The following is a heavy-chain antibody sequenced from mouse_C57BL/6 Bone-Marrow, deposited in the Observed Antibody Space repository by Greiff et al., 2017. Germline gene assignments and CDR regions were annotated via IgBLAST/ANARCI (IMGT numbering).Heavy chain of an antibody. CDR3: TTWSFDY. V-gene: IGHV14-4*01. J-gene: IGHJ2*01. Sequence: EVQLQQSGAELVRPGASVKLSCTASGFNIKDDYMHWVKQRPEQGLEWIGWIDPENGDTAYASKFQGKATITADTSSNTAYLQLSSLTSEDTAVYYCTTWSFDYWGQGTTLTVSS. CDR2: IDPENGDT. CDR1: GFNIKDDY.